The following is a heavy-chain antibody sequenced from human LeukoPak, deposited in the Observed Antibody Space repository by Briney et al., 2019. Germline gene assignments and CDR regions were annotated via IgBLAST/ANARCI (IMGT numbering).Heavy chain of an antibody. CDR3: ARASTLGYCSSTSCRKYAFDI. D-gene: IGHD2-2*01. J-gene: IGHJ3*02. Sequence: PQTLSLTCTVSGGSISSGGYYWSWIRQPPGKGLECIGYIYHSGSTYYNPSLKSRVTISVDRSKNQFSLKLSSVTAADTAVYYCARASTLGYCSSTSCRKYAFDIWGQGTMVTVSS. CDR1: GGSISSGGYY. CDR2: IYHSGST. V-gene: IGHV4-30-2*01.